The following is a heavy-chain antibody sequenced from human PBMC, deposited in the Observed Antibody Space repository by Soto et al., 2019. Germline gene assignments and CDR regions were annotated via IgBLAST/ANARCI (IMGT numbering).Heavy chain of an antibody. Sequence: SETLSLTCTVSGGSISSGGYYWSWIRQHPGKGLEWIGYIYYSGSTYYNPSLKSRVTISVDTSKNQFSLKLSSVTAADTAVYYCARHLHPTTGYCPSTSCYHFDYWGQGTLVTVSS. CDR3: ARHLHPTTGYCPSTSCYHFDY. J-gene: IGHJ4*02. CDR2: IYYSGST. CDR1: GGSISSGGYY. V-gene: IGHV4-31*03. D-gene: IGHD2-2*01.